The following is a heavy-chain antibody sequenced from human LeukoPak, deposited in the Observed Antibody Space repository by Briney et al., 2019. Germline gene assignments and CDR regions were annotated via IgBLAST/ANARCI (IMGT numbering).Heavy chain of an antibody. D-gene: IGHD2-2*01. CDR3: ARNGIYQLHWVWFDP. CDR1: GFTFSSYA. CDR2: ISYDGSNK. V-gene: IGHV3-30-3*01. Sequence: GGSLRLSCAASGFTFSSYAIHWVRQAPGKGLAWVAVISYDGSNKYYADSVKGRFTISRDNSKNTLYLQMNSLRAEDTAVYYCARNGIYQLHWVWFDPWGQGTLVTVSS. J-gene: IGHJ5*02.